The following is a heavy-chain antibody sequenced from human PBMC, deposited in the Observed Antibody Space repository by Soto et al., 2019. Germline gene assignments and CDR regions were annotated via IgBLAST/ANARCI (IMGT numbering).Heavy chain of an antibody. V-gene: IGHV4-4*07. CDR2: IYTSGST. CDR1: GASISRYY. Sequence: SESLSLTCTVAGASISRYYWSWIRQPAGKGLEWIGRIYTSGSTNYNPSLKSRVTMSVDTSKNQFSLKLSSVTAADKAVYYCAGYYYDSSGLPIFDYWGQGTLVTVSS. D-gene: IGHD3-22*01. CDR3: AGYYYDSSGLPIFDY. J-gene: IGHJ4*02.